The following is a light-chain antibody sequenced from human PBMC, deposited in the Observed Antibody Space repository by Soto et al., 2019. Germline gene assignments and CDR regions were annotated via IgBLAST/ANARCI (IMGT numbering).Light chain of an antibody. CDR2: RNN. CDR3: AACDDSQSVPHHV. J-gene: IGLJ1*01. V-gene: IGLV1-47*01. Sequence: QSVLTQPPSASGTPGQRVTLSCSGSSSNIGSNYVYWYQQLPGTAPKLLIYRNNQRPSGVPDRFSGSKSGTSASLAISGLRSEDEAVFYCAACDDSQSVPHHVFGTGTMVTVL. CDR1: SSNIGSNY.